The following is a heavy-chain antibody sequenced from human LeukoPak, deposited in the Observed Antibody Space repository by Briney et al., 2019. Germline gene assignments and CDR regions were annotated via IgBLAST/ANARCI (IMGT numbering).Heavy chain of an antibody. CDR3: AKAYSSGSIFHYFDY. Sequence: GGSLRLSCAASGFTFSSYAMSWVRQAPGKGLEWVSAISGSGGSTYYADSVKGRFTISRGNSKNTLYLQMNSLRAEDTAVYYCAKAYSSGSIFHYFDYWGQGTLVTVSS. CDR1: GFTFSSYA. D-gene: IGHD3-22*01. V-gene: IGHV3-23*01. J-gene: IGHJ4*02. CDR2: ISGSGGST.